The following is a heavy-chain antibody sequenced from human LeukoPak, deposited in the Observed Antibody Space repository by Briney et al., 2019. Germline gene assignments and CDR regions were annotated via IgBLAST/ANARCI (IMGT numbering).Heavy chain of an antibody. CDR1: GFTFSSYG. CDR3: AGVYDYYGSGSSFFAYYYYYGMDV. J-gene: IGHJ6*02. CDR2: IWYDGSNK. V-gene: IGHV3-33*01. Sequence: GGSLRLSCAASGFTFSSYGMHWVRQAPGKGLEWVAVIWYDGSNKYYADSVKGRFTISRDNSKNTLYLQMNSLRAEDTAVYYCAGVYDYYGSGSSFFAYYYYYGMDVWGQGTTVTVSS. D-gene: IGHD3-10*01.